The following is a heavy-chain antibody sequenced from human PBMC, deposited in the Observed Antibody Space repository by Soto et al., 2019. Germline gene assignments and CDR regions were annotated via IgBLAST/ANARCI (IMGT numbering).Heavy chain of an antibody. D-gene: IGHD3-22*01. CDR1: GGSISSYY. CDR3: ARGGYWYYFDY. J-gene: IGHJ4*01. Sequence: SETLSLTCPVSGGSISSYYWSWIRQPPGKGLEWIGYIYYSGSTNYNPSLKRRVTISVDTSKNQFSLKLSSVTAADTAVYYCARGGYWYYFDYWGHGTLVTVSS. V-gene: IGHV4-59*08. CDR2: IYYSGST.